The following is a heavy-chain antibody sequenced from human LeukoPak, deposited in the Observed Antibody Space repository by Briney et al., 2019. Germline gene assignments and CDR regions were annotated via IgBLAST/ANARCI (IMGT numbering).Heavy chain of an antibody. CDR2: LSSDGITQ. Sequence: GGSLRLSCVASGFSLTSYAMHWVRQAPGKGLEWVTILSSDGITQNYADSVRGRFTISRDDSKKTLYLQMNSLRREDAAIYYCARGAPRVVAFDHWGQGALVTDSS. J-gene: IGHJ4*02. D-gene: IGHD3-22*01. V-gene: IGHV3-30*04. CDR1: GFSLTSYA. CDR3: ARGAPRVVAFDH.